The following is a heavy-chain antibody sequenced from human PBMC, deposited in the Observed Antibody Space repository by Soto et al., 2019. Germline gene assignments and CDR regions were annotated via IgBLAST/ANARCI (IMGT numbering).Heavy chain of an antibody. CDR1: GGSFSGYY. CDR2: INHSGST. D-gene: IGHD6-6*01. Sequence: PSDTLSLTCAVCGGSFSGYYWSWIRQPPGKGLEWIGEINHSGSTNYNPSLKSRVTISVDTSKNQFSLKLNSVTAADTAVYYCAGFSIEYSSSEYYMDVWGKGTTVTVSS. CDR3: AGFSIEYSSSEYYMDV. J-gene: IGHJ6*03. V-gene: IGHV4-34*01.